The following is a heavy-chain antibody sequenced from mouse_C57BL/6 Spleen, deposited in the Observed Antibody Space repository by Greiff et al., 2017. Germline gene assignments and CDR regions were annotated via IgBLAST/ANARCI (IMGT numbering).Heavy chain of an antibody. CDR2: ISSGGSYT. V-gene: IGHV5-6*01. CDR3: ARQWMYDYDVWYAMDY. CDR1: GFTFSSYG. Sequence: EVQLVESGGDLVKPGGSLKLSCAASGFTFSSYGMSWVRQTPDKRLEWVATISSGGSYTYYPDRVKGRFTSSRENAKNNLYLQMSSLKSEDTAMYYWARQWMYDYDVWYAMDYWGPGTSVTVSS. D-gene: IGHD2-4*01. J-gene: IGHJ4*01.